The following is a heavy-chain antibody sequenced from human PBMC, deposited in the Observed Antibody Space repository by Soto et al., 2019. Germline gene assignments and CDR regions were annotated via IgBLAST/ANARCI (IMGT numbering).Heavy chain of an antibody. CDR1: GGSISSSSYY. CDR3: AGDFRGYSYEPYYFDY. J-gene: IGHJ4*02. CDR2: IYYSGST. D-gene: IGHD5-18*01. V-gene: IGHV4-39*01. Sequence: SETLSLTCTVSGGSISSSSYYWGWIRQPPGKGLEWIGSIYYSGSTYYNPSLKSRVTISVDTSKNQFSLKLSSVTAADTAVYYCAGDFRGYSYEPYYFDYWGQGTLVTVSS.